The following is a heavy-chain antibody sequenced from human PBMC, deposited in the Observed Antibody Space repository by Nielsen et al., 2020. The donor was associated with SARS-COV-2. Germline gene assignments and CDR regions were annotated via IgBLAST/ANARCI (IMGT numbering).Heavy chain of an antibody. CDR2: ISGTGGST. CDR1: GFTFSSYT. J-gene: IGHJ4*02. D-gene: IGHD1-26*01. Sequence: GESLKISCAASGFTFSSYTMSWVRQAPGKGLEWVSAISGTGGSTYYADSVKGRFTISRDNSKNSLYLQMNSLGAEDTAVYYCAKGLIVGAIDFDYWGQGTLVTVSS. CDR3: AKGLIVGAIDFDY. V-gene: IGHV3-23*01.